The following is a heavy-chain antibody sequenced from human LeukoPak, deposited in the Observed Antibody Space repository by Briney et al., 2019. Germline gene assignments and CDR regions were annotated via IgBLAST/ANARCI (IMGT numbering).Heavy chain of an antibody. D-gene: IGHD6-19*01. CDR1: GGSFSGYY. CDR2: INHSGST. CDR3: ARPGGWYRYYFDY. Sequence: PSETLSLTCAVYGGSFSGYYWSGIRQPPGKGRGWVGEINHSGSTNYNPSLKSRVTISVDTSKNQFSLKLSSVTAADTAVYYCARPGGWYRYYFDYWGQGTLVTVSS. J-gene: IGHJ4*02. V-gene: IGHV4-34*01.